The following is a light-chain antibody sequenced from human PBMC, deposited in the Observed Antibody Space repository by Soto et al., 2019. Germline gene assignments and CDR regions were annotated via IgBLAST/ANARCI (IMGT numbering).Light chain of an antibody. CDR2: DTS. Sequence: QAVVTQEPSLTVSPGGTVTLTCGSSTGAVTSGHYPYWFQQKPGQAPRTLIYDTSNKHSWTPARFSGSLLGGKAALTLSGAQPEDEAESYCLLSYSAIRTVFGGGTNLTVL. V-gene: IGLV7-46*01. J-gene: IGLJ2*01. CDR3: LLSYSAIRTV. CDR1: TGAVTSGHY.